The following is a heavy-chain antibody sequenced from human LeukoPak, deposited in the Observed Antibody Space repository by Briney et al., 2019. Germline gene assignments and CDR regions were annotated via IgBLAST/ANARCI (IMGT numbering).Heavy chain of an antibody. D-gene: IGHD6-6*01. CDR2: ISRSGSTI. CDR1: GFTFSTYE. V-gene: IGHV3-48*03. J-gene: IGHJ2*01. Sequence: PGGSLRLSCAASGFTFSTYEMNWVRQAPGKGLEWLSYISRSGSTIYYADSVKGRFTISRDNAKNSLFLQMNSLRAEDTAVYYCARDSSSSLWYFDLWGRSTLVTVSS. CDR3: ARDSSSSLWYFDL.